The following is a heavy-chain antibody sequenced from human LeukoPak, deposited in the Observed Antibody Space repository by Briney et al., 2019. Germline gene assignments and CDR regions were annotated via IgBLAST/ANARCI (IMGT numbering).Heavy chain of an antibody. J-gene: IGHJ4*02. CDR2: ISAYNGDT. CDR1: GFTFTNYG. CDR3: ARVGEQHLDYYFDY. V-gene: IGHV1-18*04. Sequence: VASVKVSCKASGFTFTNYGITWVRQAPGQGLEWMGWISAYNGDTNYAQKLRYRVTMTTDTSTSTAYMELRSLRSDDTAVYYCARVGEQHLDYYFDYWGQGTLVTVPS. D-gene: IGHD6-13*01.